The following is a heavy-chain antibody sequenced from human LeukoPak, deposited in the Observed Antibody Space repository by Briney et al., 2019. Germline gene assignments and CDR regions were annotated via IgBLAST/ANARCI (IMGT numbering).Heavy chain of an antibody. Sequence: GGSPRLSCAASGFTFSSYGMHWVRQAPGKGLEWVAVISYDGSNKYYADSVKGRFTISRDNSKNTLYLQMNSLRAEDTAVYYCAKDSPYSSSWYWTRNWFDPWGQGTLVTVSS. CDR1: GFTFSSYG. CDR3: AKDSPYSSSWYWTRNWFDP. D-gene: IGHD6-13*01. V-gene: IGHV3-30*18. CDR2: ISYDGSNK. J-gene: IGHJ5*02.